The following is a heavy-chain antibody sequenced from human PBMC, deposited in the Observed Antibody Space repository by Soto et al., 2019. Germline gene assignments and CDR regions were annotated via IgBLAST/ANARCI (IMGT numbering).Heavy chain of an antibody. CDR2: ISPYSGNT. V-gene: IGHV1-18*01. CDR3: AMVDNFVTPTPPDV. Sequence: QVQLVQSGDEVKKPGASVKVSCKASGYIFVNYGIAWVRQAPGQGLEGMGWISPYSGNTHYPSKVQGRLTMTTATATSTAYMALGSLTSDDWAVYYCAMVDNFVTPTPPDVGGQGTTFTVSS. D-gene: IGHD3-16*02. J-gene: IGHJ6*02. CDR1: GYIFVNYG.